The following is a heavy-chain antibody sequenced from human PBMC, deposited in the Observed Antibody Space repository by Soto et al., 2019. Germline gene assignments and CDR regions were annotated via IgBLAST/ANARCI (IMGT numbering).Heavy chain of an antibody. J-gene: IGHJ4*02. D-gene: IGHD2-21*02. V-gene: IGHV3-7*03. Sequence: PGGSLRLSCAASGFSFSDYWMTWVRQAPGKGLEWVANIKQDGSEKFYEASVKGRFTISRDNAKNSLYLQLNGLRPDDTAVYYCAKDGGSDSYYFDFWGQGTLVTVPS. CDR3: AKDGGSDSYYFDF. CDR1: GFSFSDYW. CDR2: IKQDGSEK.